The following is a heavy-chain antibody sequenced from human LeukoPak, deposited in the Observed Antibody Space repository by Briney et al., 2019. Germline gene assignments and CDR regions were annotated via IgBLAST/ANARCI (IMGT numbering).Heavy chain of an antibody. J-gene: IGHJ4*02. D-gene: IGHD3-3*02. CDR3: GTERVASSLDY. Sequence: KPGGSLRLSCATSGFTFLRNSMNCFGQAPGKGLEWVSSISSSSSYIYYADSVKGRFTISIDNAKNSLYLQMNSLRAEDTALYYCGTERVASSLDYWGQGTLVTVSS. CDR2: ISSSSSYI. V-gene: IGHV3-21*01. CDR1: GFTFLRNS.